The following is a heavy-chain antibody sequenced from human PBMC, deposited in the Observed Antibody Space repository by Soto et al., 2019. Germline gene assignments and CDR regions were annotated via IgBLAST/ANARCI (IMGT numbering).Heavy chain of an antibody. Sequence: PGESLKISCKGSGYSFTSYWIGWVRQMPGKGLEWMGIIYPGDSDTRYSPSFQGQVTISADKSISTAYLQWSSLKASDTAMYYCARLSGKPIPSYYYGMDVCGQGTTVTVSS. J-gene: IGHJ6*02. V-gene: IGHV5-51*01. CDR2: IYPGDSDT. D-gene: IGHD5-12*01. CDR3: ARLSGKPIPSYYYGMDV. CDR1: GYSFTSYW.